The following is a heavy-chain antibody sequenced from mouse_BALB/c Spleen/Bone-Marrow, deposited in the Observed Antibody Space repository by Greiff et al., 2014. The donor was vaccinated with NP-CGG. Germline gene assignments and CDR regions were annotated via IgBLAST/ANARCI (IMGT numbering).Heavy chain of an antibody. J-gene: IGHJ2*01. Sequence: LVESGAGLASPGASVTLSCKASGYSFTAHIVNWVQKRPGKGLEWLGRIYPVSGETNYNEKFMGKATFSVDRSSSTVYMVLNSLTAEDPAVYYCGRGEFFDYWGQGTTLTVSS. CDR2: IYPVSGET. V-gene: IGHV1-11*01. CDR3: GRGEFFDY. CDR1: GYSFTAHI.